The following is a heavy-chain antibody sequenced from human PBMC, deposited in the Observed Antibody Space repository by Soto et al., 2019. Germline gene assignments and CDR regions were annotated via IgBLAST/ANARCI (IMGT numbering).Heavy chain of an antibody. J-gene: IGHJ6*02. CDR3: ATQSTSSTSAYYGMDV. Sequence: SETLSLTCTVSGGSISSGGYYWSWIRQHPGKGLEWIGYIYYSGSTYCNPSLKSRVTISVDTSKNQFSLKLSSVTAADTAVYYCATQSTSSTSAYYGMDVWGQGTTVTVSS. CDR1: GGSISSGGYY. CDR2: IYYSGST. V-gene: IGHV4-31*03. D-gene: IGHD2-2*01.